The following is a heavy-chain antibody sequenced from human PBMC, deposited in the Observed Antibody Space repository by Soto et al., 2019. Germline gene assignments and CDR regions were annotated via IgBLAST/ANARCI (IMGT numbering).Heavy chain of an antibody. V-gene: IGHV1-2*04. J-gene: IGHJ4*02. Sequence: ASVKVSCKASGYTFTGYYMHWVRQAPGQGLEWMGWINPNSGGTNYAQKFQGWVTMTRDTSISTAYMELSRLRSDDTVAYYCARGATVTTTLPFDYWGQGTLVTVSS. D-gene: IGHD4-17*01. CDR3: ARGATVTTTLPFDY. CDR2: INPNSGGT. CDR1: GYTFTGYY.